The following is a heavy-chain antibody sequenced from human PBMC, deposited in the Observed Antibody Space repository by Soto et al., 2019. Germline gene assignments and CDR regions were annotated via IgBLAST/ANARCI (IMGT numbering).Heavy chain of an antibody. D-gene: IGHD6-13*01. V-gene: IGHV3-15*01. CDR3: TFRGYSSRYYYYYGMDV. CDR2: IKSKTDGGTT. J-gene: IGHJ6*02. Sequence: LRLSCAASGFTFSNAWISWVRQAPGKGLEWVGRIKSKTDGGTTDYAAPVKGRFAISRDDSKNTLYLQMNSLKTEDTAVYYCTFRGYSSRYYYYYGMDVWGQGTTVTAP. CDR1: GFTFSNAW.